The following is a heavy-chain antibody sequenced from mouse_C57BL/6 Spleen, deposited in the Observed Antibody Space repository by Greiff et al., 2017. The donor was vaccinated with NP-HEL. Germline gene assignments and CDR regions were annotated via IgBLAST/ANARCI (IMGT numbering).Heavy chain of an antibody. Sequence: QVQLQQSGAELVKPGASVKLSCKASGYTFTSYWMHWVKQRPGRGLEWIGRIDPNSGGTKYNEKFKSKATLTVDKPSSTAYMQLSSLTSEDSAVYYCASLYGSSLYYAMDYWGQGTSVTVSS. CDR3: ASLYGSSLYYAMDY. CDR1: GYTFTSYW. D-gene: IGHD1-1*01. V-gene: IGHV1-72*01. CDR2: IDPNSGGT. J-gene: IGHJ4*01.